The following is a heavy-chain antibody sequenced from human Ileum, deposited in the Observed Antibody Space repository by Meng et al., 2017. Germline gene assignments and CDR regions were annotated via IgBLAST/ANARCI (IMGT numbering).Heavy chain of an antibody. J-gene: IGHJ5*02. D-gene: IGHD6-19*01. Sequence: GESLKISCAASGFTFSSHWMHWVRQVPGKGLMWVSRITSDGRSTSHADSVKGRFIMSRDTSRNTVFLEMNNLENEDTAVYHCGREKGSSGRAGWFDPWGQGTLVTVSS. CDR2: ITSDGRST. CDR3: GREKGSSGRAGWFDP. CDR1: GFTFSSHW. V-gene: IGHV3-74*01.